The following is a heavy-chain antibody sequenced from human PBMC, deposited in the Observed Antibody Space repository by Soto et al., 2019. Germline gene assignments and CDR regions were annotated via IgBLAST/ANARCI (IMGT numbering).Heavy chain of an antibody. CDR2: ISAYNGNT. CDR1: GYTFTSYG. CDR3: ARDDRAAAGHTNYYYSGRAV. J-gene: IGHJ6*04. D-gene: IGHD6-13*01. V-gene: IGHV1-18*01. Sequence: ASVKVPCKASGYTFTSYGISWVRQAPGQGLEWMGWISAYNGNTNYAQKLQGRVTMTTDTSTSTAYMELRSLRSDDTAVYYCARDDRAAAGHTNYYYSGRAVWAKGTTVTVSP.